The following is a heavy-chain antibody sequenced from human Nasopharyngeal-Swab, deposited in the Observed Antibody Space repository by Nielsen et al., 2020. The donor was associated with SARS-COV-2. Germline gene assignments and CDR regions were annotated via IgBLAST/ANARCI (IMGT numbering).Heavy chain of an antibody. CDR3: SKTLGPRSAGAGGLNV. CDR2: INWAGTT. V-gene: IGHV4-34*01. Sequence: WIRQPPGKGLEWIGDINWAGTTNYSPSLKSRVTISIDTSSNQFSLKLNSVTAADTAVYYCSKTLGPRSAGAGGLNVWGKGTPVTVSS. D-gene: IGHD3-16*01. J-gene: IGHJ6*04.